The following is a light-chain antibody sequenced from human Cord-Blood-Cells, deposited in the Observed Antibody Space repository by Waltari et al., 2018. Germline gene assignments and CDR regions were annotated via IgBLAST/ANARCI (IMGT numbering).Light chain of an antibody. CDR3: QSADSSGTYPV. CDR1: ALPKQY. J-gene: IGLJ3*02. Sequence: SYELTQPPSVSVSPGQTARITCSGDALPKQYAYWYQQKPGQAPVLGIYKHSERPSGIPERFSGSSSGTTVTLTISGVQAEDEADYYCQSADSSGTYPVFGGGTKLTVL. CDR2: KHS. V-gene: IGLV3-25*03.